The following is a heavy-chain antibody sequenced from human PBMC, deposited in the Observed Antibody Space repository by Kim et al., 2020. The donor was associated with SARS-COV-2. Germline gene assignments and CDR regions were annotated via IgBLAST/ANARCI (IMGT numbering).Heavy chain of an antibody. CDR3: ARVIDTMIDN. V-gene: IGHV3-21*01. CDR2: YK. Sequence: YKYYANSGKGRFTISRDNAKNSLELQRNRLRAEDTAVYYCARVIDTMIDNWGQGTLVTVSS. D-gene: IGHD3-22*01. J-gene: IGHJ4*02.